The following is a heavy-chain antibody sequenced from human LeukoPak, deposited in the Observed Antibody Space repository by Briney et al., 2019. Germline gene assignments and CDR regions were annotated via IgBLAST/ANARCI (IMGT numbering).Heavy chain of an antibody. Sequence: SQTLSLTCTVSGGSISSGGYYWSWIRQHPGKGLEWIGYIYYRGSTYYNPSLKSRVTISVDTSKNQFSLKLSSVTAADTAVYYCARVGEYCSSTSCPPDRYYYYMDVWGKGTTVTVSS. CDR3: ARVGEYCSSTSCPPDRYYYYMDV. V-gene: IGHV4-31*03. CDR1: GGSISSGGYY. J-gene: IGHJ6*03. D-gene: IGHD2-2*01. CDR2: IYYRGST.